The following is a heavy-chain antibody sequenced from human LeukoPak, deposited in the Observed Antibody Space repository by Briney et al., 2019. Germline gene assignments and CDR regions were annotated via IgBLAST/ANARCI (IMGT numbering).Heavy chain of an antibody. Sequence: GGSLRLSCAASGVIFSNYWMHWVRQAPGKGLVWVSRINRDGSSTSYADSVKGRFTISRDNAKNTLYLQMNSLRAEDTAVYYCARVFRNSGSYFDYWGQGTLVSVAS. V-gene: IGHV3-74*01. D-gene: IGHD1-26*01. CDR1: GVIFSNYW. J-gene: IGHJ4*02. CDR2: INRDGSST. CDR3: ARVFRNSGSYFDY.